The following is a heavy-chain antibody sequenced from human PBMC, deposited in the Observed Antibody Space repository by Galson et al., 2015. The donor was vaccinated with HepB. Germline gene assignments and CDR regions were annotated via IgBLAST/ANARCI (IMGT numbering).Heavy chain of an antibody. CDR2: IKSKTDGGTT. V-gene: IGHV3-15*01. Sequence: SLRLSCAASGFTFSNAWMSWVRQAPGKGLEWVGRIKSKTDGGTTDYAAPVKGRFTISRDDSKNTLYLQMNSLKTEDTAVYYCTTDPKLLAWYEPDYWGQGTLVTVSS. D-gene: IGHD2-15*01. CDR3: TTDPKLLAWYEPDY. CDR1: GFTFSNAW. J-gene: IGHJ4*02.